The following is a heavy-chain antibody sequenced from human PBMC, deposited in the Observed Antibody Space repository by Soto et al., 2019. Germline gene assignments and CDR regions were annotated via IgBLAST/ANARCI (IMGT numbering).Heavy chain of an antibody. Sequence: EVQLLESGGGLVQPGGSLRLSCAASGFTFSSYAMSWVRQAPGKGLEWVSAISGSGGSTYYADSVKGRFTISRDNSKTTRYLQMNSLRAEDTAVYYCATLSLRYPADYWGQGTLVTVSS. D-gene: IGHD1-1*01. J-gene: IGHJ4*02. CDR2: ISGSGGST. CDR3: ATLSLRYPADY. V-gene: IGHV3-23*01. CDR1: GFTFSSYA.